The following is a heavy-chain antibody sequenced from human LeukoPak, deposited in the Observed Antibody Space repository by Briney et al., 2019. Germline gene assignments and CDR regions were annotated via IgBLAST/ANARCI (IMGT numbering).Heavy chain of an antibody. Sequence: SETLSLTCTVSGGSISSSSYYWSWIRQPPGKGLEWIGYIYYSGSTNYNPSLKSRVTISVDTSKNQFSLKLSSVTAADTAVYYCARVALDLSYDYRGQGTLVTVSS. V-gene: IGHV4-61*01. CDR3: ARVALDLSYDY. J-gene: IGHJ4*02. CDR1: GGSISSSSYY. CDR2: IYYSGST. D-gene: IGHD3-9*01.